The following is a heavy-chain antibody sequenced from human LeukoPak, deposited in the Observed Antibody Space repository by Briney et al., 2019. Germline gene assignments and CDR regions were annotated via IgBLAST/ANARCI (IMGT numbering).Heavy chain of an antibody. D-gene: IGHD2-2*01. CDR2: ISSSSSTI. J-gene: IGHJ4*02. Sequence: GGSLRLSCAASGFTFSSYSMNWVRQAPGKGLEWVSYISSSSSTIYYADSVKGRFTISRDNAKNSLYLQMNSLRAEDTAVYFCARFRAAYCTSTSCQKVNDYWGQGTLVTVSS. CDR3: ARFRAAYCTSTSCQKVNDY. V-gene: IGHV3-48*01. CDR1: GFTFSSYS.